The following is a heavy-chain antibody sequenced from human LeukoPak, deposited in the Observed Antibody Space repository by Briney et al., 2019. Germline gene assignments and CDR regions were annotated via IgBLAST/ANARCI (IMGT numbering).Heavy chain of an antibody. CDR3: ARGGPRYCSGGSCYFGY. D-gene: IGHD2-15*01. V-gene: IGHV4-30-2*01. Sequence: SQTLSPTCAVSGGSISSGGYSWSWIRQPPGKGLEWIGYIYHSGSTNYNPSLKSRVTISVDTSKNQFSLKLSSVTAADTAVYYCARGGPRYCSGGSCYFGYWGQGTLVTVSS. CDR1: GGSISSGGYS. J-gene: IGHJ4*02. CDR2: IYHSGST.